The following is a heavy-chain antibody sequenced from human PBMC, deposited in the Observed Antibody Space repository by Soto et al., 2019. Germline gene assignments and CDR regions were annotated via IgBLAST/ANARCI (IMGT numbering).Heavy chain of an antibody. J-gene: IGHJ5*01. CDR1: GVSISLIDYA. D-gene: IGHD2-2*01. Sequence: QVQLHESGPGLVKPSQTVSLTCNVSGVSISLIDYAWSWLRQPPGKGLEWIGYIYYQGTTHYNPSLKGRVTISRDTSTNQLSLSLESVTAADTAIYYCTREPVCNDTGCYGFDSWGQGGLVIVSS. V-gene: IGHV4-30-4*01. CDR2: IYYQGTT. CDR3: TREPVCNDTGCYGFDS.